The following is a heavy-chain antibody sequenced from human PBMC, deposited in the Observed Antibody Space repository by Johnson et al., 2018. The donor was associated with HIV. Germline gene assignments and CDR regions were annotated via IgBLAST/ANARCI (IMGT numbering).Heavy chain of an antibody. CDR2: ISYDGSNK. V-gene: IGHV3-30-3*01. CDR1: GFTFSSYA. J-gene: IGHJ3*02. D-gene: IGHD6-13*01. CDR3: ASFAAAGDAFDI. Sequence: VQLVESGGGVVQPGRSLRLSCAASGFTFSSYAMHWVRQAPGKGLEWVAVISYDGSNKYYADSVQGRFTISRDNSKNTLYLQMNSLRAEDTAVYYCASFAAAGDAFDIWGQGTMVTVSS.